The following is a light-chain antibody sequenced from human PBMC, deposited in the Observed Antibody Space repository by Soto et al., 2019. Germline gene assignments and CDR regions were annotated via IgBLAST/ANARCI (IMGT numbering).Light chain of an antibody. CDR1: QGIGDT. V-gene: IGKV3D-11*03. CDR3: QHFRA. Sequence: EVVMRQSPATLSVSPGEGATLSCRASQGIGDTLAWYQHKPGQTPRLLIYDASNRATGIPARFSGSGSGTDFTLTISSLEPEDFVLYYCQHFRAFGQGTRLEIK. CDR2: DAS. J-gene: IGKJ5*01.